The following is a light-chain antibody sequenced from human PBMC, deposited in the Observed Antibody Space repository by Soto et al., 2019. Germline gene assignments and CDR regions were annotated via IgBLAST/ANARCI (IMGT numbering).Light chain of an antibody. J-gene: IGLJ1*01. CDR2: DVS. V-gene: IGLV2-14*03. Sequence: QSALTQPASVSGSPGQSITISCTGTSGDVGAYNYVSWYQLHPGKAPKLMIYDVSNRPSGVSNRFSGSKSGNTASLTISGLQAEDEADYFCSSFTTSSTRVFGTGTKHTVL. CDR1: SGDVGAYNY. CDR3: SSFTTSSTRV.